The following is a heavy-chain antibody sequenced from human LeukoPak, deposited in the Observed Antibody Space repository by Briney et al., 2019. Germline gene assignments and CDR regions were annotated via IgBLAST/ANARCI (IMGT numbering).Heavy chain of an antibody. D-gene: IGHD3-3*02. CDR2: INHSGST. J-gene: IGHJ4*02. CDR3: ARSRGAFYGDYFDY. V-gene: IGHV4-34*01. Sequence: SETLSLTCAVYGVSFSGYYWSWIRQPPGKGLEWIGEINHSGSTNYNPSLKSRVTISVDTSKNQFSLKLSSVTAADTAVYYCARSRGAFYGDYFDYWGQGTLVTVSS. CDR1: GVSFSGYY.